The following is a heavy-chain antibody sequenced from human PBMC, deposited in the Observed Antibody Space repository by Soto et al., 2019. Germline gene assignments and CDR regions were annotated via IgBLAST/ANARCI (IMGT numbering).Heavy chain of an antibody. CDR2: IYPGDSDT. J-gene: IGHJ6*02. Sequence: PGESLKISCKGSGYSFTSYWIGRVRQMPGKGLEWMGIIYPGDSDTRYSPSFQGQVTISADKSISTAYLQWSSLKASDTAMYYCARPNTYYDFWSGYKGNYYYGMDVWGQGTTVTVSS. V-gene: IGHV5-51*01. D-gene: IGHD3-3*01. CDR3: ARPNTYYDFWSGYKGNYYYGMDV. CDR1: GYSFTSYW.